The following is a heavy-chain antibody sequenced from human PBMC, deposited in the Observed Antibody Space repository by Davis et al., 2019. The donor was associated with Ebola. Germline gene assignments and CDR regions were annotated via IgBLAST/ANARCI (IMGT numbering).Heavy chain of an antibody. D-gene: IGHD1-26*01. CDR3: AKDAWAVGSGIFDY. V-gene: IGHV3-30*18. J-gene: IGHJ4*02. CDR1: GFAFNSYG. CDR2: ISYDGNSK. Sequence: GESLKISCAASGFAFNSYGMYWVRQAPGKGLEWVAVISYDGNSKKYADSVKGRFTISRDNSKNRLYLEMNNLRPGDTAVFYCAKDAWAVGSGIFDYWGQGNLVVVSS.